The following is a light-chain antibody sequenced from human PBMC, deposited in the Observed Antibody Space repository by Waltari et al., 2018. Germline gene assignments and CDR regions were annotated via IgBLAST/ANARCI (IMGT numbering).Light chain of an antibody. V-gene: IGKV3-11*01. CDR1: QSIVDA. CDR3: QQRRNWPLS. Sequence: VLTQSPATLSLSPGDRAALSCRASQSIVDAIAWYQQRPGNTPRLLIYDASNRAPGIPARFSGSGSGTDFTLTISSLEPEDFAVYYCQQRRNWPLSFGQGTRLEIK. J-gene: IGKJ5*01. CDR2: DAS.